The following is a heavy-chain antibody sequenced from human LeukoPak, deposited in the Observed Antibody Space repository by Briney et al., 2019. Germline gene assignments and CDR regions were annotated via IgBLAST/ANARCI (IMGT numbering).Heavy chain of an antibody. D-gene: IGHD3-10*01. CDR2: IYPGDSDT. Sequence: GESLKISCKGSGYSFTSYWIGWVRQMPGKGLEWMGIIYPGDSDTRYSPSFQGPVTISADKSISSAYLQWSSLKASDTAMYYCARQRKHYYGSGSPYYGMEVWGKGTTVTVSS. CDR3: ARQRKHYYGSGSPYYGMEV. V-gene: IGHV5-51*01. J-gene: IGHJ6*04. CDR1: GYSFTSYW.